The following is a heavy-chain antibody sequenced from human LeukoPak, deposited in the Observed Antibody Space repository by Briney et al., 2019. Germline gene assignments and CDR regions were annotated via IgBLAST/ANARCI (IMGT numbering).Heavy chain of an antibody. Sequence: QPGGSLRLSCAASGFTFSSYAMHWVRQAPGKGLEWVANIKQDGSEEHYVDSVKGRFTISRDNAKNSLCLQMNALRVEDPAVYYCARTCCGDGSCVQDRPSHSWGQETRVTASS. CDR1: GFTFSSYA. CDR2: IKQDGSEE. J-gene: IGHJ4*02. V-gene: IGHV3-7*01. D-gene: IGHD2-15*01. CDR3: ARTCCGDGSCVQDRPSHS.